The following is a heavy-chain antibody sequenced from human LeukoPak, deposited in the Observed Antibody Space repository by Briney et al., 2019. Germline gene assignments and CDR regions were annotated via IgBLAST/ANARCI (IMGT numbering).Heavy chain of an antibody. Sequence: GGSLRLYCSASGFIFNNYGLMWVRQAPGKGLEWVSAISNDGGGTTYADFVKGQFTISRDNSKNTLSLQMNSLRPEDTALYYCAKGNSGYFADLWGQGTVVTVSS. CDR2: ISNDGGGT. CDR3: AKGNSGYFADL. V-gene: IGHV3-23*01. J-gene: IGHJ5*02. D-gene: IGHD3-22*01. CDR1: GFIFNNYG.